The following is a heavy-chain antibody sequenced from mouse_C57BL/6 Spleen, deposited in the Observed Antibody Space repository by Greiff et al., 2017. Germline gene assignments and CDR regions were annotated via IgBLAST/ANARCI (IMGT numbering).Heavy chain of an antibody. J-gene: IGHJ4*01. CDR1: GFTFSDYG. V-gene: IGHV5-17*01. CDR3: ARGGLPLAMDY. D-gene: IGHD2-4*01. CDR2: ISSGSSTI. Sequence: VQLVESGGGLVKPGGSLKLSCAASGFTFSDYGMHWVRQAPEKGLEWVAYISSGSSTIYYADTVKGRFTISRDKAKNTLFLQMTSLRSEDTAMYYCARGGLPLAMDYWGQGTSVTVSS.